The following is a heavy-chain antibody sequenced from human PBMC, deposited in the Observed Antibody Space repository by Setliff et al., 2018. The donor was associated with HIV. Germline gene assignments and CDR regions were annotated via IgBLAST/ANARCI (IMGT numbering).Heavy chain of an antibody. D-gene: IGHD3-22*01. J-gene: IGHJ2*01. CDR2: CDHGGTT. V-gene: IGHV4-59*05. CDR1: GGFLTNYY. CDR3: ARAKYYYDTSAYYGSRDWYFDL. Sequence: TSETLSLTCAVSGGFLTNYYWTWIRQSPGKGLEYIGSCDHGGTTYYNPSHRSRVTVSLLWSKNQFSLTLTSVTAADTAVYYCARAKYYYDTSAYYGSRDWYFDLWGRGTLVTVSS.